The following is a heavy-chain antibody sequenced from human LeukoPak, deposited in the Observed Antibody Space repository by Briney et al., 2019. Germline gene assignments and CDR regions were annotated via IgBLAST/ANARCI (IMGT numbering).Heavy chain of an antibody. CDR3: VRGIVRRGYFDY. V-gene: IGHV3-13*01. CDR1: GFTFSTYD. Sequence: GGSLRLSCAASGFTFSTYDIHWVRQTTGGGLEWVSAIGTAGDTYYVDSVKGRFTISRENAKNSLYLQMNSLRAGDTAVYYCVRGIVRRGYFDYWGQGALVTVSS. J-gene: IGHJ4*02. CDR2: IGTAGDT. D-gene: IGHD3-10*01.